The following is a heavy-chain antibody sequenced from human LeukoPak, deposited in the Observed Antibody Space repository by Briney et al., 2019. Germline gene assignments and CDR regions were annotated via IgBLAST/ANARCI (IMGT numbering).Heavy chain of an antibody. J-gene: IGHJ4*02. CDR2: ISSSGSTI. V-gene: IGHV3-11*04. CDR1: GFTFSDYY. Sequence: GGSLRLSCAASGFTFSDYYMSWIRQAPGKGLEWVSYISSSGSTIYYADSVKGRFTISRDNAKNSLYLQMNSLRAEDTAVYYCARDPGYDILTGYGDYYFDYWGQGTLVTVSS. D-gene: IGHD3-9*01. CDR3: ARDPGYDILTGYGDYYFDY.